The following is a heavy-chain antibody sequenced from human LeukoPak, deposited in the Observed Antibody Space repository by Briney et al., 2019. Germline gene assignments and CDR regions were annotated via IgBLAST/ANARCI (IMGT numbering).Heavy chain of an antibody. CDR1: GGSISSGGYY. D-gene: IGHD4-17*01. CDR3: ARVGLDDYGDYGEPGYFDY. V-gene: IGHV4-61*08. Sequence: SQTLSLTCTVSGGSISSGGYYWSWIRQHPGKGLEWIGYIYYSGSTNYNPSLKSRVTISVDTSKNQFSLKLSSVTAADTAVYYCARVGLDDYGDYGEPGYFDYWGQGTLVTVSS. J-gene: IGHJ4*02. CDR2: IYYSGST.